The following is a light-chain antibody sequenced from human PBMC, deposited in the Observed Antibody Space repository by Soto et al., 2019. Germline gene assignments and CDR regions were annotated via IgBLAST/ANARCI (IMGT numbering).Light chain of an antibody. V-gene: IGKV3-20*01. CDR3: QQYGTSPPAT. CDR2: GAS. CDR1: QSVSRSY. J-gene: IGKJ1*01. Sequence: EIVLTQSPGTLSLSPGERATLSCRASQSVSRSYLTWYQQKPGQAPRLLIYGASSRATGIPDRFSGSGSGTDVTLTISRLEPEDFAVYYCQQYGTSPPATFGQGTKVEIK.